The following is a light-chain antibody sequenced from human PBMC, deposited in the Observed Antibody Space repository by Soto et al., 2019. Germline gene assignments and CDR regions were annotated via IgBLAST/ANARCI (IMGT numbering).Light chain of an antibody. J-gene: IGKJ1*01. CDR3: QQYQSSATST. CDR2: DVS. Sequence: DIQMTQSPSSLSASVGDRVTITCRASQSINTGLAWYQQKSGKAPKLLTYDVSNLEGGVPSRFSGSGSGTEFTLTISSLQLDDFATYHCQQYQSSATSTFGQGTKVDIK. CDR1: QSINTG. V-gene: IGKV1-5*01.